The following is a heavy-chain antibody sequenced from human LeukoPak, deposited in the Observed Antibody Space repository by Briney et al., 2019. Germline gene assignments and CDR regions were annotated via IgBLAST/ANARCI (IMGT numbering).Heavy chain of an antibody. J-gene: IGHJ4*02. CDR3: ARDLGITIHYYFDY. D-gene: IGHD1/OR15-1a*01. V-gene: IGHV1-18*01. Sequence: ASVKVSCKASGYTFTSYGISWVRQAPGQGLEWMGWISAYNGNTNYAQKLQGRVTMTTDTSTSTAYMELRSLRSDDTAVYYCARDLGITIHYYFDYWGQGTLVTVSS. CDR2: ISAYNGNT. CDR1: GYTFTSYG.